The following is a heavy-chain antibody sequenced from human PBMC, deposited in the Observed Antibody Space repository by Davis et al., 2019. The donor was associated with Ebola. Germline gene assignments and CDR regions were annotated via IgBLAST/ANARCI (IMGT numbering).Heavy chain of an antibody. J-gene: IGHJ4*02. CDR3: AREGPFDY. V-gene: IGHV3-21*01. CDR2: ISGSSSYI. Sequence: GGSLRLSCAASGFTFSSYSMNWVRQAPGKGLEWVSSISGSSSYIYYADSVKGRFTISRDNAKNSLYLQMNSLRAEDTAVYYCAREGPFDYWGQGTLVTVSS. CDR1: GFTFSSYS.